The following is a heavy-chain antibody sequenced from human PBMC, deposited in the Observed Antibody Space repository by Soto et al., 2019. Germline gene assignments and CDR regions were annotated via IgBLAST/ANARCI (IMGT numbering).Heavy chain of an antibody. Sequence: QITLKESGPTLVKPTQTLTLTCTFSGFSLSTSGVGVGWIRQPPGKALEWLALIYWDDDKRYSPSLKSRLTTTKTPPKNQVVLKMPTMNPLDTAKNYWAHRRLNPVTNLYWNFDLWAVAPWSLSPQ. V-gene: IGHV2-5*02. CDR1: GFSLSTSGVG. CDR2: IYWDDDK. J-gene: IGHJ2*01. D-gene: IGHD4-17*01. CDR3: AHRRLNPVTNLYWNFDL.